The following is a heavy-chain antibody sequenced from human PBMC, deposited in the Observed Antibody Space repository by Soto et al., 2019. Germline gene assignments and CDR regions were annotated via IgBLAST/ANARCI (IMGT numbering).Heavy chain of an antibody. Sequence: QLQLQESGPGLVKPSETLSLTCTVSGGSISSSNYYWGWIRQPPGKGLEWIGSIYYSESTYYDPSLKSRVTISVDTSKYQFSLKLSSVTAADTAVYYCARQRTTRLRIDPWGQGTLVTVFS. CDR1: GGSISSSNYY. J-gene: IGHJ5*02. CDR3: ARQRTTRLRIDP. D-gene: IGHD4-17*01. CDR2: IYYSEST. V-gene: IGHV4-39*01.